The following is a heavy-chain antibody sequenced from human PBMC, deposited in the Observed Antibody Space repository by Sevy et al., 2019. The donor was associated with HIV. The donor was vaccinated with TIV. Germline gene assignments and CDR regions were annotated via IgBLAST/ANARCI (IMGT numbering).Heavy chain of an antibody. V-gene: IGHV4-38-2*02. J-gene: IGHJ6*02. CDR1: GFSISSGYY. CDR2: IYHSGRT. CDR3: ARASAGDRLAYYGMDV. D-gene: IGHD2-21*02. Sequence: SETLSLTCTVSGFSISSGYYWGWIRQSPEKGLEWIGNIYHSGRTYYKPSLKSRVTISVDTSKNQFSLKLISVTAADTAVYYCARASAGDRLAYYGMDVWGQGTTVTVS.